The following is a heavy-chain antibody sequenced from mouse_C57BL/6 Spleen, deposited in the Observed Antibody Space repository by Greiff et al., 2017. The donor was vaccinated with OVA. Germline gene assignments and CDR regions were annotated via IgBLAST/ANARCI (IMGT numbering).Heavy chain of an antibody. CDR3: AKDYGSSSFDY. V-gene: IGHV3-6*01. Sequence: VQLKQSGPGLVKPSQSLSLTCFVTGYSITSGYYWNWIRQFPGNKLEWMGYISYDGSNNYNPSLKNRISITRDTSKNQFFLKLNSVTTEDTATYYCAKDYGSSSFDYWGQGTTLTVSS. J-gene: IGHJ2*01. D-gene: IGHD1-1*01. CDR2: ISYDGSN. CDR1: GYSITSGYY.